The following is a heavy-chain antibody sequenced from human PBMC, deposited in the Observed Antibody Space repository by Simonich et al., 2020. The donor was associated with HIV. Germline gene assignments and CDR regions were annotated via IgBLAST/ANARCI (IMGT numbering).Heavy chain of an antibody. V-gene: IGHV3-9*01. Sequence: DVQLVESGGGLVQPGGSLRLSCAASGFTFSSYAMSWVRQAPGKGMEWVSSISWNSGYIGYADSVKGRFTISRDNAKNSLYLQMNSLRAEDTALYYCAKDLSSSWYTAFDIWGQGTMVTVSS. D-gene: IGHD6-13*01. CDR2: ISWNSGYI. CDR3: AKDLSSSWYTAFDI. CDR1: GFTFSSYA. J-gene: IGHJ3*02.